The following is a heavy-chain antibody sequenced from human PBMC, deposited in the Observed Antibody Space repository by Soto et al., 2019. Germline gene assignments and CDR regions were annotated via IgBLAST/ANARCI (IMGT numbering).Heavy chain of an antibody. D-gene: IGHD1-26*01. CDR2: SNSDGSST. V-gene: IGHV3-74*01. CDR3: ARELEPWQVGASPGTPYNDY. CDR1: GFTFSSYW. J-gene: IGHJ4*02. Sequence: EVQLVESGGGLVQPGGSLRLSCAASGFTFSSYWMHWVRQAPGKGLVWVSRSNSDGSSTSYADSVKGRFTISRDNAKNTLYLQMNSLRAEDTAVYYCARELEPWQVGASPGTPYNDYWGQGTLVTVSS.